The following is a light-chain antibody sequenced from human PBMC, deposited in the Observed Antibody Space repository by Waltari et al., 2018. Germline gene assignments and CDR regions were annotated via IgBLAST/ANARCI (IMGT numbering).Light chain of an antibody. V-gene: IGKV3-20*01. Sequence: EIVLTQSPGTLSLSRGERVTLACRASQTVRTTYLAWYQQKPGQAPTLLIYGASSRATGIPDRFSGSGSGTDFSLTISSLEPEDFAVYYCQQYDISPLTFGGGTKVEIK. CDR3: QQYDISPLT. CDR2: GAS. CDR1: QTVRTTY. J-gene: IGKJ4*01.